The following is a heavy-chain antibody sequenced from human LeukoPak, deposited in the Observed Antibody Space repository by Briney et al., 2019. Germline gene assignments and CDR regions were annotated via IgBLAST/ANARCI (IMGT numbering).Heavy chain of an antibody. V-gene: IGHV4-4*07. J-gene: IGHJ4*02. CDR2: FYSSGST. CDR3: ARAGQGYCTSASCFLSLDY. CDR1: GASISSYY. Sequence: SETLSLTCTVSGASISSYYWSWIRQPAGKGLEWIGRFYSSGSTNYNPSLKSRVTMSVDTSKNQFSLELSSVTAADTAVYYCARAGQGYCTSASCFLSLDYWGQGTLVTVSS. D-gene: IGHD2-2*01.